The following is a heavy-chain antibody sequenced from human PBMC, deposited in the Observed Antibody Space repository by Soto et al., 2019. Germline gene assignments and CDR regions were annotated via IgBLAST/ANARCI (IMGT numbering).Heavy chain of an antibody. CDR1: GYTFTDSY. V-gene: IGHV1-2*04. Sequence: GASVKVSCKASGYTFTDSYLHWVRQAPGQGLEWMGFINPDSGGTNYAQRFQDWVTISRDTSINTAYMEFRRLKSDDTAVYYCARAVEPSCPRGVCDYFAYSGRGSSVTGSS. D-gene: IGHD2-8*02. CDR3: ARAVEPSCPRGVCDYFAY. CDR2: INPDSGGT. J-gene: IGHJ4*02.